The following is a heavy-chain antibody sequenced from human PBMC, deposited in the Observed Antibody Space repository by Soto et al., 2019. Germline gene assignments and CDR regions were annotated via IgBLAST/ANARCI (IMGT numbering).Heavy chain of an antibody. CDR3: ARGRISGSYRGAFDY. J-gene: IGHJ4*02. V-gene: IGHV3-33*01. CDR1: GFTFSSYG. Sequence: GGSLRLSCAASGFTFSSYGMHWVRQAPGKGLEWVAVIWYDGSNKYYADSVKGRFTISRDNSKNTLYLQMNSLRAEDTAGYYCARGRISGSYRGAFDYWGQGTLVTVSS. CDR2: IWYDGSNK. D-gene: IGHD1-26*01.